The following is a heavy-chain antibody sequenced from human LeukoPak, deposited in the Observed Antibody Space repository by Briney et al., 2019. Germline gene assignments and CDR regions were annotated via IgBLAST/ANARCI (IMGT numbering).Heavy chain of an antibody. Sequence: SETLSLTCTVSGGSLSNYYWSWIRQPPGKGLEWIAYIYYDGSTNYNPSLQSRITISVDTSKNHFPLKLSSVTAADTAVYYCTRLRADGYNDFWGQGTLVTVSS. J-gene: IGHJ4*02. CDR2: IYYDGST. D-gene: IGHD5-24*01. CDR3: TRLRADGYNDF. CDR1: GGSLSNYY. V-gene: IGHV4-59*08.